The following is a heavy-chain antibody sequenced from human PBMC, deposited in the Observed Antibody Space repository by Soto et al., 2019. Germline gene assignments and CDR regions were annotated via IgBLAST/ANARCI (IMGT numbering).Heavy chain of an antibody. CDR1: GFTFNIYA. Sequence: EVQLLESGGDLIQPGGSLRLSCAASGFTFNIYAMTWVRQAPGKGLEWVSAISRYGDFTYYADSVEGRFTISRDNSKNTLYLQMNSLRAEETTVYYFGNHTYLDHDSRGYLFDSWGQGTLVTVSS. J-gene: IGHJ4*02. D-gene: IGHD3-22*01. CDR2: ISRYGDFT. V-gene: IGHV3-23*01. CDR3: GNHTYLDHDSRGYLFDS.